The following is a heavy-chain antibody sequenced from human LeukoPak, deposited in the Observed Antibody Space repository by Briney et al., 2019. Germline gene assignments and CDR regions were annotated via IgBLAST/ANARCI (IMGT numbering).Heavy chain of an antibody. V-gene: IGHV4-61*02. D-gene: IGHD5-18*01. CDR2: IYTSGST. CDR3: ARSDTAMVKAPLDY. CDR1: GGSISSGSYY. Sequence: SETLSLTCTVSGGSISSGSYYWSWIRQPAGKGLEWIGRIYTSGSTNYNPSLKSRVTISVDTSKNQFSLKLSSVTAADTAVYYCARSDTAMVKAPLDYWGQGTLVTVSS. J-gene: IGHJ4*02.